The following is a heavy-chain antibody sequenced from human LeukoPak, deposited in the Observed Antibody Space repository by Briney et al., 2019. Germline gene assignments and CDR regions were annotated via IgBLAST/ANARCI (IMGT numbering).Heavy chain of an antibody. Sequence: PGGSLRLSCAASGFTFSSYAMSWVRQAPGKGLEWVSAISGSGGSTYYAGSVKGRFTISRDNSKNTLYLQMNSLRAEDTAVYYCAKDDSSYCGGDCFAGSFVQHWGQGTLVTVSS. J-gene: IGHJ1*01. CDR1: GFTFSSYA. CDR3: AKDDSSYCGGDCFAGSFVQH. CDR2: ISGSGGST. V-gene: IGHV3-23*01. D-gene: IGHD2-21*01.